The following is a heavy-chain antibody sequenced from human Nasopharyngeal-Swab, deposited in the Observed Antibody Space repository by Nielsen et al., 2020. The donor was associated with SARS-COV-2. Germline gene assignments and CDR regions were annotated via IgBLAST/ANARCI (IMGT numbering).Heavy chain of an antibody. J-gene: IGHJ5*02. D-gene: IGHD3-22*01. CDR1: GGSFSGYY. CDR2: INHSGST. CDR3: ARDTYYDSRGIDP. Sequence: LSLTCAVYGGSFSGYYWSWIRQPPGKGLEWIGEINHSGSTNYNPSLKSRVTTSVDTSKNQFSLKLSSVTAADTAVYYCARDTYYDSRGIDPWGQGTLVTVSS. V-gene: IGHV4-34*01.